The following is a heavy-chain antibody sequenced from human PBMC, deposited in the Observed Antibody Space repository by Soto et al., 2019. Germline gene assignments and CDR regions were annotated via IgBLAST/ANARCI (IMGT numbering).Heavy chain of an antibody. J-gene: IGHJ4*02. D-gene: IGHD2-21*02. V-gene: IGHV1-69*08. CDR2: IIPILGIA. Sequence: QVQLVQSGAEVKKPGSSVKVSCEASGGTFSSYTISWVRQAPGQGLEWMGRIIPILGIANYGQKFEGRVTITADKSTSPAYRALSSLGSEDTAVYYCARDPRVVRCDSTPISDYWGQGTLVTVSS. CDR3: ARDPRVVRCDSTPISDY. CDR1: GGTFSSYT.